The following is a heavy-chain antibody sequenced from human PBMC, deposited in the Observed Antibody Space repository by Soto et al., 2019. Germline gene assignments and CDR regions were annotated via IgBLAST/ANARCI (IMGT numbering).Heavy chain of an antibody. Sequence: QVQLVQSGAEVKKPGASVKVSCKASGYTFTSYGINWVRQAPGQGLEWMGWISAYNGNTNYAQKLQGRVTMTTDTSTSTACMELRSLTSDDTAVYFCAKTFGYSYAIDYWGQGTLVTVSS. V-gene: IGHV1-18*01. CDR2: ISAYNGNT. J-gene: IGHJ4*02. D-gene: IGHD5-18*01. CDR1: GYTFTSYG. CDR3: AKTFGYSYAIDY.